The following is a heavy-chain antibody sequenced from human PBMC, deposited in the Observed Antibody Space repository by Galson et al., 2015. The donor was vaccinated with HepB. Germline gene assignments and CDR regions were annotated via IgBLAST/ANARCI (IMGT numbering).Heavy chain of an antibody. CDR2: ISAYNSNT. Sequence: SVKVSCKASGYTFTSYGISWVRQAPGQGLEWMGWISAYNSNTNYAQKLQGRVTMTTDTSTSTAYMELRSLRSDDTAVYYCARDRLTMVRGVIIRRLADYWGQGTLVTVSS. CDR3: ARDRLTMVRGVIIRRLADY. D-gene: IGHD3-10*01. CDR1: GYTFTSYG. V-gene: IGHV1-18*04. J-gene: IGHJ4*02.